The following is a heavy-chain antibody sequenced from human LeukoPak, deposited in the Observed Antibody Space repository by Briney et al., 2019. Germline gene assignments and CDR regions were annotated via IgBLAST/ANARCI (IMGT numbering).Heavy chain of an antibody. V-gene: IGHV3-73*01. CDR1: GFSFSTSG. CDR2: IRSKARSYAT. CDR3: TSQVDEGY. J-gene: IGHJ4*02. D-gene: IGHD5-12*01. Sequence: PGGSLKLSCAASGFSFSTSGMHWVRQASGKGLEWVGRIRSKARSYATTYAESVKGRFTISRDDSKNTAYLQMNSLKTEDTAVYYCTSQVDEGYWGQGTLVTVSP.